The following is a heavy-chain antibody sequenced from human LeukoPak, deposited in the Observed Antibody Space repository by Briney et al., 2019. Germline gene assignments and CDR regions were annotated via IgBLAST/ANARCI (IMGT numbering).Heavy chain of an antibody. CDR2: IYSGGST. CDR1: GFPVRSNY. CDR3: ASGGSRQVFHY. V-gene: IGHV3-66*01. J-gene: IGHJ4*02. D-gene: IGHD2-15*01. Sequence: GGALRLPCSASGFPVRSNYMSWVRQAPGKGLEWVSIIYSGGSTDYADSVKDRFTISRDNSKNTMFLQMNRVRAEDTAVYYCASGGSRQVFHYWRQGPLVSVSS.